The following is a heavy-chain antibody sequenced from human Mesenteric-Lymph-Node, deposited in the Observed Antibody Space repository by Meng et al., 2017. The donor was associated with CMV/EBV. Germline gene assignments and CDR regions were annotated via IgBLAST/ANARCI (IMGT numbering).Heavy chain of an antibody. V-gene: IGHV3-66*02. J-gene: IGHJ6*02. CDR3: ARDPRLRYYGSDV. CDR2: IYSGGST. D-gene: IGHD2-21*02. CDR1: GFTVSSNY. Sequence: GESLKISCAASGFTVSSNYMSWVRQAPGKGLEWVSVIYSGGSTYYADSVKGRFTISRDSSKDTLYLHMNSLRVEDTAVYYCARDPRLRYYGSDVWGPGTSVTVSS.